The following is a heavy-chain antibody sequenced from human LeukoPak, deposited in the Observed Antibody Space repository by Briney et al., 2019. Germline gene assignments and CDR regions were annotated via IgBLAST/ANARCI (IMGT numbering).Heavy chain of an antibody. CDR1: GDSTSSYY. CDR2: IYTTGST. J-gene: IGHJ3*02. D-gene: IGHD3-22*01. CDR3: ASNYYDSSGYSVTDAFDI. Sequence: SETLSLTCTVSGDSTSSYYWSWIRQPAGKGLEWIGRIYTTGSTNYNPSLKSRVTMSVDTSKNQFSLKLSSVTAADTAVYYCASNYYDSSGYSVTDAFDIWGQGTMVTVSS. V-gene: IGHV4-4*07.